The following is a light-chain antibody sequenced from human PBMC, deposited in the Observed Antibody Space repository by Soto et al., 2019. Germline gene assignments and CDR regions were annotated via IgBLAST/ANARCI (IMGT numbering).Light chain of an antibody. Sequence: DIQMTQSPSTLSASVGDRVIIACRASQNIGNWLAWYQQKPGKAPKLLIYKASSLASGVPSRFSGSGSGTEFTLSISSLQPDDFATYYCQHFNSFLYTFGQGTTLEIK. J-gene: IGKJ2*01. V-gene: IGKV1-5*03. CDR3: QHFNSFLYT. CDR1: QNIGNW. CDR2: KAS.